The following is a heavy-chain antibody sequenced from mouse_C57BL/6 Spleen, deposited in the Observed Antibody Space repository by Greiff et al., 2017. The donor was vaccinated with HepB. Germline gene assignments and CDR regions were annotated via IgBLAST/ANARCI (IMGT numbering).Heavy chain of an antibody. CDR2: IDPSDSYT. CDR3: ARSDGYYTFFAY. Sequence: QVQLQQPGAELVRPGTSVKLSCKASGYTFTSYWMHWVKQRPGQGLEWIGVIDPSDSYTNYNQKFKGQATLTVDTSSSTAYMQLSSLTSEDSAVYYCARSDGYYTFFAYWGQGTLVTVSA. J-gene: IGHJ3*01. CDR1: GYTFTSYW. D-gene: IGHD2-3*01. V-gene: IGHV1-59*01.